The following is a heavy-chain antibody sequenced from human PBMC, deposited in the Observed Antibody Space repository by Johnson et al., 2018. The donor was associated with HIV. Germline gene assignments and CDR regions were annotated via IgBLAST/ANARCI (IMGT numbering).Heavy chain of an antibody. CDR1: GFTFDDYG. J-gene: IGHJ3*02. V-gene: IGHV3-9*01. D-gene: IGHD6-19*01. Sequence: VQLVESGGGVVQPGRSLRLSCAASGFTFDDYGMSWVRQAPGKGLEWVSGISWNSGSIGYADSVKGRFTISRDNAKNSLYLQMNSLRAEDTALYYCAKDRSGWYEVGPYDAFDIWGQGTMVTVSS. CDR3: AKDRSGWYEVGPYDAFDI. CDR2: ISWNSGSI.